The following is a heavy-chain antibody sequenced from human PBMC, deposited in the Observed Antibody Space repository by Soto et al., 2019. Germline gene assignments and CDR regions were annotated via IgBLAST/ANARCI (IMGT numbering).Heavy chain of an antibody. J-gene: IGHJ6*04. CDR2: IYYSGST. D-gene: IGHD6-13*01. CDR1: GGSISSGGYY. V-gene: IGHV4-31*03. CDR3: ARGVKGAAAGISVDV. Sequence: PSATLSLTCTVSGGSISSGGYYWSWIRQHPGKGLEWIGYIYYSGSTYYNPSLKSRVTISVDTSKNQFSLKLSSVTAADTAVYYCARGVKGAAAGISVDVWGKGTTVTVSS.